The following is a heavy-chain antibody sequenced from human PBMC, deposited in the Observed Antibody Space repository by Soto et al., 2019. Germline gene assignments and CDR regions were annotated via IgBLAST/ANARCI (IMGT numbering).Heavy chain of an antibody. CDR3: ARDRFGSNSRNYYYYYGMDV. Sequence: PGGSLRLSCAASGFTFSSYAMSWVRQAPGKGLEWVSAISGSGGSTYYADSVKGRFTISRDNSKNTLYLQMNSLRAEDTAVYYCARDRFGSNSRNYYYYYGMDVWGQGTTVTVSS. CDR2: ISGSGGST. J-gene: IGHJ6*02. D-gene: IGHD3-22*01. V-gene: IGHV3-23*01. CDR1: GFTFSSYA.